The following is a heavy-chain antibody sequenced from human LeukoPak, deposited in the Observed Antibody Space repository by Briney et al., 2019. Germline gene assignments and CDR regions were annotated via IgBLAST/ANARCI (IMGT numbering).Heavy chain of an antibody. J-gene: IGHJ2*01. CDR2: FYSGGDT. D-gene: IGHD3-3*02. CDR1: GFTFSNAW. V-gene: IGHV3-53*01. Sequence: GGSLRLSCAASGFTFSNAWMSWVRQAPGKGLEWVSVFYSGGDTHYADSVKGRFTISRDNSKNTLYLQMNSLRAEDTAVYYCARDSTGYWYFDLWGRGTLVSVSS. CDR3: ARDSTGYWYFDL.